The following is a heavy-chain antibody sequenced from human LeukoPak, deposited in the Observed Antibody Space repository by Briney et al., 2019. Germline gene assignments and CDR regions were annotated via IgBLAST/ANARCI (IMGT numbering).Heavy chain of an antibody. J-gene: IGHJ4*02. V-gene: IGHV4-39*01. CDR1: GGSISSSSYY. CDR3: ARQHYDFWSGPPTAPFDY. Sequence: SETLSLTCTVSGGSISSSSYYWGWIRQPPGKGLEWIGSIYYSGSTYYNPSLKSRVTTSVDTSKNQFSLKLSSVTAADTAVYYCARQHYDFWSGPPTAPFDYWGQGTLVTVSS. D-gene: IGHD3-3*01. CDR2: IYYSGST.